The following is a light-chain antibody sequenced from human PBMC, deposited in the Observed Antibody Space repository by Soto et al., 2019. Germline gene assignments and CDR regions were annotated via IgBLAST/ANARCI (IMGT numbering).Light chain of an antibody. CDR1: TSNIGTFY. CDR3: AEWDDSLNAYV. J-gene: IGLJ1*01. V-gene: IGLV1-47*02. CDR2: LGD. Sequence: QSVLTQPPSASSTPGQTVTISCSGSTSNIGTFYVYWYQHLPGTAPKLLIYLGDQRASGVSDRFSGSKSGTSASLAINGLRSDDEADYYCAEWDDSLNAYVFGSGTKVTVL.